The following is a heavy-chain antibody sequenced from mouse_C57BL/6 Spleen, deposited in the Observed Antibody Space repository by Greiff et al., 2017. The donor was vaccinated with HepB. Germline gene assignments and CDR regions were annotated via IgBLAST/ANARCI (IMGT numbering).Heavy chain of an antibody. CDR1: GYTFTSYW. CDR2: IDPSDSET. CDR3: ARPGGSYAMDY. V-gene: IGHV1-52*01. J-gene: IGHJ4*01. Sequence: QVQLQQPGAELVRPGSSVKLSCKASGYTFTSYWMHWVKQRPIQGLEWIGNIDPSDSETHYNQKFKDKATLTVDKSSSTAYMQLSSLTSEDSAVYYCARPGGSYAMDYWGHRTSVTVSS.